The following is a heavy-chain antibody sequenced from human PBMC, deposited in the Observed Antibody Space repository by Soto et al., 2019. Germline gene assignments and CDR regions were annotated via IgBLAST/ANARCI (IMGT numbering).Heavy chain of an antibody. CDR3: AAEATDTAMVYYYGMHV. CDR1: GFTFSNYW. V-gene: IGHV3-74*01. D-gene: IGHD5-18*01. J-gene: IGHJ6*02. CDR2: INDQGGSP. Sequence: PGGSLRLSCAASGFTFSNYWMHWVRQAPGKGLVWISRINDQGGSPTYADSVKGRFTISRDNVKNTLYLQMNSLRAEDTAVYYCAAEATDTAMVYYYGMHVWGQGTTVTVSS.